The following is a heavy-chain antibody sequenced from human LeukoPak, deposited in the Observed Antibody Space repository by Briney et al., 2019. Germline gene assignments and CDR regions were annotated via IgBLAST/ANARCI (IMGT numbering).Heavy chain of an antibody. D-gene: IGHD2-8*01. CDR2: IYSGGST. J-gene: IGHJ4*02. Sequence: GGSLSLSCAASGFTVSSNYMSWVRQAPGKGLEWVSVIYSGGSTYYADSVKGRFTISRDNSKNTLYLQMNSLRAEDTAVYYCARETRTIDYWGQGTLVTVSS. CDR3: ARETRTIDY. CDR1: GFTVSSNY. V-gene: IGHV3-53*01.